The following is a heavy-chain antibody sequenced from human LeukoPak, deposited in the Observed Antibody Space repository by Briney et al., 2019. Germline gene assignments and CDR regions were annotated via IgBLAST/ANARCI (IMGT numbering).Heavy chain of an antibody. CDR3: ARHVSEYSSSEIGCFDP. CDR1: GYSFTSYW. D-gene: IGHD6-6*01. V-gene: IGHV5-51*01. Sequence: GESLTISCKGSGYSFTSYWIGWVRQMPGKSLEWMGIIYPGDSDARYSPSFQGHVTISADKSISTAYLQWSSLKASDTAMYYCARHVSEYSSSEIGCFDPWGQGTLVTVSS. CDR2: IYPGDSDA. J-gene: IGHJ5*02.